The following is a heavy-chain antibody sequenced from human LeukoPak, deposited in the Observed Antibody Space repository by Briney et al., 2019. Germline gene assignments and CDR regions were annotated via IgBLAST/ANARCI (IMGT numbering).Heavy chain of an antibody. Sequence: ASVKVSCKASGYTFTRYYMHGVRQAPGQGREWMGIINPNGDHTNYAEKFQGRVTMTRDTSTSTVYMELSSLRSEDTAVYYCARDPDLVAHPYYYTDFWGQGTTVTVSS. V-gene: IGHV1-46*01. J-gene: IGHJ6*03. CDR2: INPNGDHT. D-gene: IGHD5-12*01. CDR1: GYTFTRYY. CDR3: ARDPDLVAHPYYYTDF.